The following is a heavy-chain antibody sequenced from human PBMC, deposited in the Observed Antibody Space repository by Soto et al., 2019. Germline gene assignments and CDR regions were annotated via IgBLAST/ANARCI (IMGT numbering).Heavy chain of an antibody. CDR3: ERNRNAGWFDP. CDR2: IYPGDSDV. J-gene: IGHJ5*02. Sequence: GESLKISCKASGYDFTTFWIVWVRQMPGKGLEWMGVIYPGDSDVTYSPSFQGQVTISADKSITTAYLHWSSLRASDSGVYYCERNRNAGWFDPWGQGTQVTVSS. V-gene: IGHV5-51*01. CDR1: GYDFTTFW.